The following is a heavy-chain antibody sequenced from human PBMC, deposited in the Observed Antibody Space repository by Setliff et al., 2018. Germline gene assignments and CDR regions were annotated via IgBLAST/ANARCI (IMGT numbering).Heavy chain of an antibody. CDR2: IINSGST. V-gene: IGHV4-39*01. Sequence: PSETLSLTCTVSGGSFTGTTYYWGWIRQSPGKGLEWIGTIINSGSTYYNPSLKSRVTMSVDTSKSQLSLKLSSVTAADTAVYYCARHLSYSGETMDVWGKGTTVTVSS. D-gene: IGHD5-12*01. CDR3: ARHLSYSGETMDV. J-gene: IGHJ6*03. CDR1: GGSFTGTTYY.